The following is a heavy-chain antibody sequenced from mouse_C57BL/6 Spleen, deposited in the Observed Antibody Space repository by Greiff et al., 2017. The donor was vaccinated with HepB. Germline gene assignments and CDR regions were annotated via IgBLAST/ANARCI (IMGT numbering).Heavy chain of an antibody. CDR2: IYPGDGDT. J-gene: IGHJ2*01. CDR1: GYAFSSSW. D-gene: IGHD1-1*01. CDR3: AKEGNYYGSSFYYFDY. Sequence: QVQLQQSGPELVKPGASVKISCKASGYAFSSSWMNWVKQRPGQGLEWIGRIYPGDGDTNYNGKFKGKATLTADKSSSTAYMQLSSLTSEDSAVYFCAKEGNYYGSSFYYFDYWGQGTTLTVSS. V-gene: IGHV1-82*01.